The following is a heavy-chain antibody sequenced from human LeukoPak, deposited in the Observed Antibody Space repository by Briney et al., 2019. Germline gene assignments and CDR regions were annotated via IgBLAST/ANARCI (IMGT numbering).Heavy chain of an antibody. Sequence: PGGSLRLSCAASGFTFSSYSMNWVRQAPGKGLEWVSSISSSSSYIYYADSVKGRFTISRDNAKNSLYLQMNSLRAEDTAVYYCARDPSPNYYDSSGYPLDYWGQGTLVTVSS. CDR2: ISSSSSYI. CDR1: GFTFSSYS. D-gene: IGHD3-22*01. J-gene: IGHJ4*02. CDR3: ARDPSPNYYDSSGYPLDY. V-gene: IGHV3-21*01.